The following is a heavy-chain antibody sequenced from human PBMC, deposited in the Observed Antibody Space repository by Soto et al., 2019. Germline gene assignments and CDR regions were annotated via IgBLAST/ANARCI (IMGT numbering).Heavy chain of an antibody. J-gene: IGHJ5*02. CDR2: ISTSGTT. Sequence: SETLSLTCTVSGASISSYFWTWIRQPAGKGLDWIGRISTSGTTNYNPSLKSRVTMSVDASKNHFSLNLSSVTAADTAVYYCAREAGPDRWFDPWGQGTLVTVSS. V-gene: IGHV4-4*07. D-gene: IGHD6-19*01. CDR1: GASISSYF. CDR3: AREAGPDRWFDP.